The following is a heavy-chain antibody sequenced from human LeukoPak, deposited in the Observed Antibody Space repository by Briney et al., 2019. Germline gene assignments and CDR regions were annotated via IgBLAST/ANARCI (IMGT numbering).Heavy chain of an antibody. D-gene: IGHD3-22*01. V-gene: IGHV1-24*01. J-gene: IGHJ3*01. CDR1: GYTLTELS. CDR3: ATDTPRAPYYYDSRRSPLDAFDV. Sequence: ASVKVSCEVSGYTLTELSMHWVRQAPGKGLEWMGGFDPEDGETIYAQKFQGRVTMTEDTSTDTAYMELSSLRSEDTAVYYCATDTPRAPYYYDSRRSPLDAFDVWGQGTMVTVSS. CDR2: FDPEDGET.